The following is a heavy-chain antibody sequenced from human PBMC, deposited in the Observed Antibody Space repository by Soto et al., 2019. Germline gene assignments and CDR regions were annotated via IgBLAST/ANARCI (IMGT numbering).Heavy chain of an antibody. V-gene: IGHV4-30-4*01. CDR2: IYYSVST. D-gene: IGHD3-16*02. Sequence: PSETLSLTCTVSGDSVSSGDYYWSWIRQPPGKGLEWVGYIYYSVSTNYNPSLKSRLTISLGTSKNQFSLKLNSVTAADTAVYYCARDRSVWGNYRPSFDYWGQGTLVTVSS. CDR3: ARDRSVWGNYRPSFDY. CDR1: GDSVSSGDYY. J-gene: IGHJ4*02.